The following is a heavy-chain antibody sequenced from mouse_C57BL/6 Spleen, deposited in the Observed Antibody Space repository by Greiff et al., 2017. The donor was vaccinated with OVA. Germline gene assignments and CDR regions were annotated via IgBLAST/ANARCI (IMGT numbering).Heavy chain of an antibody. J-gene: IGHJ4*01. Sequence: EVQLVESGGGLVKPGGSLKLSCAASGFTFSSYTMSWVRQTPEKRLEWVATISGGGGNTYYPDSVKGRFTISRDNAKNTLYLQMSSLRSEDTALYYCARHKGDYDGAMDYWGQGTSVTVSS. V-gene: IGHV5-9*01. CDR2: ISGGGGNT. D-gene: IGHD2-4*01. CDR1: GFTFSSYT. CDR3: ARHKGDYDGAMDY.